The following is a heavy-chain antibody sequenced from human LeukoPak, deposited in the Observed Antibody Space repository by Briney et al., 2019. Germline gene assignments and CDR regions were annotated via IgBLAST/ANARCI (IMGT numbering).Heavy chain of an antibody. CDR3: ARRAILFLEWTPGAFDI. J-gene: IGHJ3*02. Sequence: SETLSLTCAVYGGSFSGYYWSWIRQPPGKGLEWIGEINHSGSTNYNPSLKSRVTISVDTSKNQFSLKLSSVTAADTAVYYCARRAILFLEWTPGAFDIWGQGTMVTVSS. CDR1: GGSFSGYY. CDR2: INHSGST. V-gene: IGHV4-34*01. D-gene: IGHD3-3*01.